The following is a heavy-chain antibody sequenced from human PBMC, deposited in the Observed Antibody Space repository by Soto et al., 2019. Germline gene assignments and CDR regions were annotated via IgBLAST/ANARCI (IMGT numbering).Heavy chain of an antibody. Sequence: QVQLVQSGAEVKKPGASVKVSCKASGYTFSTYGFIWVRQAPGQGLEWMGWIGADNGDTNYAQNLHGRVTMTTDTSTATSYLALRSLTSDDAAVYFCARDWRGAEGFDPWGQGTLVTVSS. V-gene: IGHV1-18*01. J-gene: IGHJ5*02. CDR1: GYTFSTYG. D-gene: IGHD3-3*01. CDR3: ARDWRGAEGFDP. CDR2: IGADNGDT.